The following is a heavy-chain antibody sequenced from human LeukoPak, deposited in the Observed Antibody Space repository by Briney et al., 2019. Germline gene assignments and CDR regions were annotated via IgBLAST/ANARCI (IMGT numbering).Heavy chain of an antibody. CDR3: ARGITIYGVMIIYFDS. V-gene: IGHV1-18*01. Sequence: GASVKVSCKASGYTFTSYGISWVRQAPGQGLEWMGWIKPDGGDTNYAQRLQGRVTMTRDTSISTAYMELTNLSSDDTAVYYCARGITIYGVMIIYFDSWGQGTLVTVSS. CDR2: IKPDGGDT. D-gene: IGHD3-3*01. CDR1: GYTFTSYG. J-gene: IGHJ4*02.